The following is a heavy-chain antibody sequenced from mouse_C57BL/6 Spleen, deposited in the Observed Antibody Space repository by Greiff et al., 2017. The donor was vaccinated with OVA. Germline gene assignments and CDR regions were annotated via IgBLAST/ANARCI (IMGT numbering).Heavy chain of an antibody. V-gene: IGHV5-17*01. CDR1: GFTFSDYG. D-gene: IGHD1-1*02. Sequence: EVHLVESGGGLVKPGGSLKLSCAASGFTFSDYGMHWVRQAPEKGLEWVAYISSGSSTIYYADTVKGRFTISRDNAKNTLFLQMTSLRSEDTAMYYCASDGGYAMDYWGQGTSVTVSS. J-gene: IGHJ4*01. CDR2: ISSGSSTI. CDR3: ASDGGYAMDY.